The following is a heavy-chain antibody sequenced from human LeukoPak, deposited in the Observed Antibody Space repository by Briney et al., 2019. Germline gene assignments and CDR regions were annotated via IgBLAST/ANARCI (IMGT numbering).Heavy chain of an antibody. Sequence: GGSLRLSCAASEFTFSSYWMSWVRQAPGKGLEWVANIKQDGGQIYYLESVKGRFTVTRDNAKNSLYLQMNSLRAEDTAVYYCARLGARQMLEYWGQGTLVTVSS. D-gene: IGHD4-17*01. CDR1: EFTFSSYW. V-gene: IGHV3-7*01. J-gene: IGHJ4*02. CDR2: IKQDGGQI. CDR3: ARLGARQMLEY.